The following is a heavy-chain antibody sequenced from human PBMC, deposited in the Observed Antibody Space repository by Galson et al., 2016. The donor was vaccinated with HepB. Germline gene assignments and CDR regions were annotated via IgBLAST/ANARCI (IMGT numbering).Heavy chain of an antibody. J-gene: IGHJ4*02. V-gene: IGHV1-18*01. CDR2: IDPYNGNT. CDR3: ARDAGYNSGWSFDY. D-gene: IGHD6-19*01. Sequence: SVKVSCKASGYTFKSYGLSWVRQAPGKGLEWMGWIDPYNGNTRYAQKVQGRVTLTTDTSTSTAYMKLRSLRSDDTAVYYCARDAGYNSGWSFDYWGQGTLATVSS. CDR1: GYTFKSYG.